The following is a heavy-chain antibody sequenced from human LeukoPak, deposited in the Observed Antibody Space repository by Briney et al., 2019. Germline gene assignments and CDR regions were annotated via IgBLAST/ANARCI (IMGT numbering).Heavy chain of an antibody. CDR3: ARHGWFGSN. CDR1: GGSFSGYY. V-gene: IGHV4-34*01. D-gene: IGHD3-10*01. CDR2: INHSGST. J-gene: IGHJ4*02. Sequence: PSETLSLTCAVYGGSFSGYYWSWIRQPPGKGLEWIGEINHSGSTNYNPSLKSRVTISVDTSKNQFSLKLSSVTAADTAVYYCARHGWFGSNWGQGTLVTVSS.